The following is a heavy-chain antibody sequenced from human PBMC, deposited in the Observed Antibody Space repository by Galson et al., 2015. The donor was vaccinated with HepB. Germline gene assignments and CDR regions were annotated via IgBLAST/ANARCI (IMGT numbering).Heavy chain of an antibody. CDR2: ITSRSSYI. CDR3: TRGGSGSTPFDH. J-gene: IGHJ4*02. CDR1: GFTFSDYS. Sequence: SLRLSCAASGFTFSDYSMNWVRQAPGKGLEWVSSITSRSSYIYYTDSTKGRFTISRDNAKNSLYLQMDGLRAEDTALYYCTRGGSGSTPFDHWGQGTLVTVSS. V-gene: IGHV3-21*06. D-gene: IGHD6-19*01.